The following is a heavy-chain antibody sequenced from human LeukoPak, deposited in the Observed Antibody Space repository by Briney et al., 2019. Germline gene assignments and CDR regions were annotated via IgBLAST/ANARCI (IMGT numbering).Heavy chain of an antibody. CDR2: INHSGST. D-gene: IGHD3-22*01. CDR1: GGSSSGYY. V-gene: IGHV4-34*01. Sequence: SETLSLTCAVYGGSSSGYYWSWIRQPPGKGLEWIGEINHSGSTNYNPSLKSRVTISVDTSKNQFSLKLSSVTAADTAVYYCARSLGEYYYDSSGFGYWGQGTLVTVSS. CDR3: ARSLGEYYYDSSGFGY. J-gene: IGHJ4*02.